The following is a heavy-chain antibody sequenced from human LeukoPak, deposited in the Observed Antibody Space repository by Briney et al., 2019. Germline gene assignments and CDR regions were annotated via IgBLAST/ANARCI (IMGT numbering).Heavy chain of an antibody. Sequence: SETLSLTCAVYDGSFSGYYWSWIRQPPGKGLEWIGEINHSGSTNYNPSLKSRVTISVDTSKNQFSLKLSSVTAADTAVYYCARGRRRLAAAGDYWGQGTLVTVSS. V-gene: IGHV4-34*01. CDR3: ARGRRRLAAAGDY. CDR2: INHSGST. CDR1: DGSFSGYY. D-gene: IGHD6-13*01. J-gene: IGHJ4*02.